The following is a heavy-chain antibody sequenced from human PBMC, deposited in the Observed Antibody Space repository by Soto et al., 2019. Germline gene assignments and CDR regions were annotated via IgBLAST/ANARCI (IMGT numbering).Heavy chain of an antibody. D-gene: IGHD2-2*01. V-gene: IGHV1-3*01. Sequence: ASVKVSCKASGYTFTSYAMHWVRQAPGQRLEWMGWINAGNGNTKYSQKFQGRVTITRDTSASTAYMELSSLRSEDTAVYYCARGIVVVPAATSYYYYYGMDVCGQGTTDTVSS. CDR1: GYTFTSYA. J-gene: IGHJ6*02. CDR3: ARGIVVVPAATSYYYYYGMDV. CDR2: INAGNGNT.